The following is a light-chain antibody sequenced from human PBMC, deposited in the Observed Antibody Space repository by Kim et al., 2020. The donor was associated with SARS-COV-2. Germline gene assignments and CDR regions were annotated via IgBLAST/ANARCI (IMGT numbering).Light chain of an antibody. CDR2: YDT. Sequence: SYELTQPPSVSVAPGKTAKIACGGNNIGDKSVHWYQQKPGQAPLLVIFYDTDRPSGIPERFSGSNSGNTATLTITRVEAGDEADYYCQVWDSSSDHWVFGGGTKLTVL. CDR1: NIGDKS. CDR3: QVWDSSSDHWV. J-gene: IGLJ3*02. V-gene: IGLV3-21*04.